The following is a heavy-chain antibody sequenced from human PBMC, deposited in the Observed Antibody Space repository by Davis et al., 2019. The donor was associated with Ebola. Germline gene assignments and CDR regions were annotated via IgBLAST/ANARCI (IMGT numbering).Heavy chain of an antibody. J-gene: IGHJ4*02. Sequence: SGPTLVKPTQTLTLTCTFSGFSLSTSGVGVGWIRQPPGKALEWLALIYWDYDQPYSPSLKSRLTITKDTPKNQVVLTMTNMDPVETATYYCAHITMVHSRHRRGHFDYWGQGTLVTVSS. D-gene: IGHD3-10*01. CDR1: GFSLSTSGVG. V-gene: IGHV2-5*02. CDR3: AHITMVHSRHRRGHFDY. CDR2: IYWDYDQ.